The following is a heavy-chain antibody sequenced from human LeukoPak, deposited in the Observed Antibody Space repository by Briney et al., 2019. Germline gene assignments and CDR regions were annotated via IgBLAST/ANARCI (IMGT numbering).Heavy chain of an antibody. J-gene: IGHJ4*02. Sequence: PGGSLRLSCAASGFTFSSYSMNWVRQTPGKGLEWVSSISSSSYIYYADSVKGRFTISRDNSKNTLYLQMNSLRAEDTAVYYCAKDHNYGDYLFADWGQGTLVTVSS. D-gene: IGHD4-17*01. V-gene: IGHV3-21*01. CDR1: GFTFSSYS. CDR2: ISSSSYI. CDR3: AKDHNYGDYLFAD.